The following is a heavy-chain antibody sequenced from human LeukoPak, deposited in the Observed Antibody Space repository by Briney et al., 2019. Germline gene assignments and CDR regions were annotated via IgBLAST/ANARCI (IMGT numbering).Heavy chain of an antibody. D-gene: IGHD6-19*01. Sequence: GASVKVSCKASGYTFTGYYIHWVRQAPGQGLEWMGWINPNGGDTNYAHHAQKFQGRVTMTKDTSISTVYMELSSLTSDDTAVYYCARDPTEKSGGWYFENWFDTWGQGTLVTVSS. CDR3: ARDPTEKSGGWYFENWFDT. CDR2: INPNGGDT. CDR1: GYTFTGYY. V-gene: IGHV1-2*02. J-gene: IGHJ5*02.